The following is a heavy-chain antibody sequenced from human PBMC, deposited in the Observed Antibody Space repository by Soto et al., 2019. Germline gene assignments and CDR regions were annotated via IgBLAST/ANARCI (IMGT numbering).Heavy chain of an antibody. CDR2: ISWNGKII. CDR3: TKGGPDPFCGGGRWAFES. D-gene: IGHD2-15*01. V-gene: IGHV3-9*01. CDR1: GFTFDDHA. Sequence: EVQLVESGGDLVHPGRSLRLSCAASGFTFDDHAMHWVRRVPGRGLEWVASISWNGKIIGYADAVEGRFTISSDNAKNSLYLQMNSLRPEDTASYFCTKGGPDPFCGGGRWAFESWGRGTLVTVSS. J-gene: IGHJ4*02.